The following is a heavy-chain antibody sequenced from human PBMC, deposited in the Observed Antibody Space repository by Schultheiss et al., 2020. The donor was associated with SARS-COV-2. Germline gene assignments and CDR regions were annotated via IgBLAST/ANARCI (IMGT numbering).Heavy chain of an antibody. CDR2: ISSSSSYI. CDR3: ARDRGSSGYYFVGYYYYGMDV. V-gene: IGHV3-21*01. CDR1: GFTFSSYS. D-gene: IGHD3-22*01. J-gene: IGHJ6*02. Sequence: GGSLRLSCAASGFTFSSYSMNWVRQAPGKGLEWVSSISSSSSYIYYADSVKGRFTISRDNAKNSLYLQMNSLRAEDTAVYYCARDRGSSGYYFVGYYYYGMDVWGQGTTVTVSS.